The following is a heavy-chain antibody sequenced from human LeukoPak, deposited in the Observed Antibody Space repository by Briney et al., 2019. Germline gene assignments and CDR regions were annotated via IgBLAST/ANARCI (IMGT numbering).Heavy chain of an antibody. J-gene: IGHJ3*01. CDR3: ARGVVVVAAAHDAFDV. V-gene: IGHV5-51*01. CDR2: IYPDDSDT. CDR1: GYSFTSYW. Sequence: GESLKISCKGSGYSFTSYWIGWVRQMPGKGLEWMGIIYPDDSDTRYSPSFQGQVTISADKSTGTAYLQWGTLKASDTAKYYCARGVVVVAAAHDAFDVWGQGTMVTVSS. D-gene: IGHD2-15*01.